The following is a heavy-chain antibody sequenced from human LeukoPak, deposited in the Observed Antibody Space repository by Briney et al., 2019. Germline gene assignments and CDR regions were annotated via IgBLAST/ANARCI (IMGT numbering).Heavy chain of an antibody. CDR1: GGSISSYY. V-gene: IGHV4-4*07. D-gene: IGHD3-10*01. Sequence: SETLSLTCAVSGGSISSYYWSWIRQPAGKGLEWIGRIYTSGSTNYNPSLKSRVTMSVDTSKNQFSLKLSSVTAADTAVYYCARGSWFGELVDYWGQGTLVTVSS. CDR3: ARGSWFGELVDY. J-gene: IGHJ4*02. CDR2: IYTSGST.